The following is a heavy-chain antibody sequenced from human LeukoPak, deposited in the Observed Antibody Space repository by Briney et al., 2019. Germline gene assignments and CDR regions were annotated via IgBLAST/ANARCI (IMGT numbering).Heavy chain of an antibody. CDR2: FHPEDGET. CDR1: GYTVTELS. D-gene: IGHD1-26*01. Sequence: ASVKVSCKVSGYTVTELSMHWVRQSPGKGLEWMGGFHPEDGETIYAQKFQGRVTMTTDTSTSTVYMELRSLRSDDTAVYYCAFSSYYLQGNYYYMDVWGKGTTVTVSS. CDR3: AFSSYYLQGNYYYMDV. V-gene: IGHV1-24*01. J-gene: IGHJ6*03.